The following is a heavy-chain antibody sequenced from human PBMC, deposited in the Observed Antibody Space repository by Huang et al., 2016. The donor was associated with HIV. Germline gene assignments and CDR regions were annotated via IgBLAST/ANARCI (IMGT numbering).Heavy chain of an antibody. J-gene: IGHJ3*02. V-gene: IGHV1-69*10. Sequence: VQLVQSGAEVRRPGSSVRVSCKAAGGSFNSLAFNWVRQAPGQGLDYMGWIVPLFSVTNYAERFQNRLTISADKSTNTVYMELRSLRSEDTGVFYCAREGQTWYGKPIAAFEIWGQGTTVIVSS. D-gene: IGHD1-1*01. CDR1: GGSFNSLA. CDR3: AREGQTWYGKPIAAFEI. CDR2: IVPLFSVT.